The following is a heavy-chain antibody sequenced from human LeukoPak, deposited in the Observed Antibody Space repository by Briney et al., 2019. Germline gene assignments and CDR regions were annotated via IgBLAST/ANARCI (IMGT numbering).Heavy chain of an antibody. CDR3: AALPTTVTRPDNWFDP. D-gene: IGHD4-17*01. CDR1: GFTFTSSA. J-gene: IGHJ5*02. V-gene: IGHV1-58*02. Sequence: SVKVSCKASGFTFTSSAMQWVRQARGQRLEWIGWIVVGSGNTNYAQKFQERVTITRDMSTSTAYMVLSSLRSEDTAVYYCAALPTTVTRPDNWFDPWGQGTLVTVSS. CDR2: IVVGSGNT.